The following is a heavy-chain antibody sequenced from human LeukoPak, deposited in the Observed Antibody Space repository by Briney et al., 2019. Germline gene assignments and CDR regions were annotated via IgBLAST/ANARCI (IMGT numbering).Heavy chain of an antibody. CDR1: GYTFTGYY. Sequence: ASVKVSCKASGYTFTGYYMHWVRQAPGQGLEWMGWINPNSGGTNYAQKFQGRATMTRDTSISTAYMELSRLRSDDTAVYYCATPRGPNCSGGSCYGGGFDYWGQGTLVTVSS. J-gene: IGHJ4*02. CDR3: ATPRGPNCSGGSCYGGGFDY. CDR2: INPNSGGT. D-gene: IGHD2-15*01. V-gene: IGHV1-2*02.